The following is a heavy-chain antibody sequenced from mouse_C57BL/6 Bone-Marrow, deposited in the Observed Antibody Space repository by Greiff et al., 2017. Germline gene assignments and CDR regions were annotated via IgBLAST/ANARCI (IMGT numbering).Heavy chain of an antibody. CDR2: INPSNGGT. J-gene: IGHJ4*01. D-gene: IGHD6-1*01. Sequence: VQLQQPGTELVKPGASVKLSCKASGYTFTSYWMHWVKQRPGQGLEWIGNINPSNGGTNYNEKVKSKATLTVDKSYSTAYMQLSSLTSEDSAVYYCARRGTWQGYAMDNWGQGTSVTVSS. V-gene: IGHV1-53*01. CDR3: ARRGTWQGYAMDN. CDR1: GYTFTSYW.